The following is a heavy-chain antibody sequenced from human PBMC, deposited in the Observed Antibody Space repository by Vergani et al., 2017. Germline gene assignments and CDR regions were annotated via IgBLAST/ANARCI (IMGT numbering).Heavy chain of an antibody. Sequence: QVQLQESGPGLVKPSENLSLSCIISGGSISTFYWSWIRQPPGKGLEWIGYVFHSGSTNYSPSLKSRVTMSVDTSKNQFSLKLRSVTAADTAVYFCARVMYRDEASTGYRLEGMDIWGQGTTVTISS. J-gene: IGHJ6*02. CDR3: ARVMYRDEASTGYRLEGMDI. V-gene: IGHV4-59*01. D-gene: IGHD3-9*01. CDR2: VFHSGST. CDR1: GGSISTFY.